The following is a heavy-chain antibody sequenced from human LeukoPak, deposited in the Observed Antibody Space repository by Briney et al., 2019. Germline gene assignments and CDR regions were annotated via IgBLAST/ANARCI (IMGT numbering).Heavy chain of an antibody. J-gene: IGHJ4*02. Sequence: PGGSLRLSCAASGFTFSSYEMNWVRQAPGKGLEWVSYISSSGSSIFYADSVKGRFTISRDNAKNSLYLQMNSLRAEDTAIYYCARSLISYFDYGGQGNLVTVSS. CDR3: ARSLISYFDY. CDR2: ISSSGSSI. D-gene: IGHD2-8*01. CDR1: GFTFSSYE. V-gene: IGHV3-48*03.